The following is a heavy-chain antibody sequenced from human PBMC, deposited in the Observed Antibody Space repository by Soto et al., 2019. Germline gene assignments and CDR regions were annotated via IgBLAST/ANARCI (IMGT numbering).Heavy chain of an antibody. Sequence: EVQLLESGGGLVRPGGSLRLSCAASGFTFSTYCMHWVRHTPGTGLVWVSRTCRYGRELYYADSVKGRFTISRDDAKNTLYLQMDSLRVEDTGIYYCVRGTTAWRGMDYWGQGALVTVSS. CDR1: GFTFSTYC. J-gene: IGHJ4*02. V-gene: IGHV3-74*02. CDR2: TCRYGREL. D-gene: IGHD1-1*01. CDR3: VRGTTAWRGMDY.